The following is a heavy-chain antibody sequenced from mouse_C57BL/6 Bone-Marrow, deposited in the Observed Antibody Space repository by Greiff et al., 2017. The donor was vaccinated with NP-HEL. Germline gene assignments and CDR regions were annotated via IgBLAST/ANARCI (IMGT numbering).Heavy chain of an antibody. Sequence: EVKLQESGPELVKPGASVKIPCKASGYTFTDYNMDWVKQSHGKSLEWIGDINPNNGGTIYNQKFKGKATLTVDKSSSTAYMELRSLTSEDTAVYYCARWGPPYDYDRWGQGTLVTVSA. CDR3: ARWGPPYDYDR. CDR2: INPNNGGT. V-gene: IGHV1-18*01. D-gene: IGHD2-4*01. CDR1: GYTFTDYN. J-gene: IGHJ3*01.